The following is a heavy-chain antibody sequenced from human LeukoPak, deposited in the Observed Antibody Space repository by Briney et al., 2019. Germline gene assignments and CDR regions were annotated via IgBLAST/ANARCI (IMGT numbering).Heavy chain of an antibody. V-gene: IGHV4-59*12. Sequence: PSETLSLTCTVSGGSISSYYWSWIRQPPGKGLEWIGYIYYSGSTYYNPSLKSRATISADTSKKQFSLKVNSVTAADTAVYYCAKSNGYGLIDIWGQGTMVTVSS. CDR3: AKSNGYGLIDI. CDR1: GGSISSYY. D-gene: IGHD3-22*01. CDR2: IYYSGST. J-gene: IGHJ3*02.